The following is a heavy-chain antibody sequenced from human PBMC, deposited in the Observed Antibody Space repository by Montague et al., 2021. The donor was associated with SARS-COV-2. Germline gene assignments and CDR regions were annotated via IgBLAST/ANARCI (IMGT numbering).Heavy chain of an antibody. CDR1: GDSIRESH. J-gene: IGHJ6*02. CDR3: ARLTGSRVYYYHYGLDV. Sequence: SETLSLTCTVSGDSIRESHWSWIRQPPGKGLEWMGYIDNSGSTNYNPALESRVTLTVSASNNQFYLTLRSVTAADTAVYYCARLTGSRVYYYHYGLDVWGQGTTVTVSS. V-gene: IGHV4-4*09. CDR2: IDNSGST. D-gene: IGHD1-20*01.